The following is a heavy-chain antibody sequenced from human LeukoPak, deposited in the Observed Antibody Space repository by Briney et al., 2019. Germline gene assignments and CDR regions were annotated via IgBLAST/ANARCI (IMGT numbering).Heavy chain of an antibody. D-gene: IGHD1-26*01. CDR1: GGSISSSSYY. CDR3: ARLSGSYWPAGY. Sequence: SETLSLTCTVSGGSISSSSYYWGWIRRPPGKGLGGMGGLYYSRSTYYNPSLKRRVTISVDTSKNQFSLKLSSVTAADTAVYYCARLSGSYWPAGYWGQGTLVTVSS. V-gene: IGHV4-39*01. J-gene: IGHJ4*02. CDR2: LYYSRST.